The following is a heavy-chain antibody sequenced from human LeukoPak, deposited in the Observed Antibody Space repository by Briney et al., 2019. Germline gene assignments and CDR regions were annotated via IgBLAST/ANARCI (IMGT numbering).Heavy chain of an antibody. J-gene: IGHJ4*02. Sequence: SETLSLTCAVSGYSISSGYYWGWIRQPPGKGLEWIGSIYHSGSTYYNPSLKSRVTISVDTSKNQFSLKLGSVTAADTAVYYCARHRATPPSHFDYWGQGTLVTVSS. V-gene: IGHV4-38-2*01. CDR1: GYSISSGYY. CDR3: ARHRATPPSHFDY. CDR2: IYHSGST. D-gene: IGHD5-12*01.